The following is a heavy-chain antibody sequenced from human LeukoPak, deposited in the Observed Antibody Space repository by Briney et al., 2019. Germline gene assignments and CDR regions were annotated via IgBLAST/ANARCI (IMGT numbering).Heavy chain of an antibody. CDR2: INTNTGNP. CDR3: ARGTRVRDGYPNRFDY. D-gene: IGHD5-24*01. Sequence: GASVKVSCKASGYTFTSYYMHWVRQAPGQGLKWMGWINTNTGNPTYAQGFTGRFVFSLDTSVSTAYLQISSLKAEDTAVYYCARGTRVRDGYPNRFDYWGQGTLVTVSS. J-gene: IGHJ4*02. CDR1: GYTFTSYY. V-gene: IGHV7-4-1*02.